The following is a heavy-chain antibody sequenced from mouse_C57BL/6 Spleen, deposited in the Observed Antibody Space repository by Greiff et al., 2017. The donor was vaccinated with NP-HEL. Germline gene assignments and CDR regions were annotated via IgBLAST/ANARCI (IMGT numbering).Heavy chain of an antibody. CDR3: ARGNNGRYAMDY. Sequence: QQPGRGLEWIGRIDPNSGGTKYNEKFKSKATLTVDKPSSTAYMQLSSLTSEDSAVYYCARGNNGRYAMDYWGQGTSVTVSS. CDR2: IDPNSGGT. D-gene: IGHD4-1*01. J-gene: IGHJ4*01. V-gene: IGHV1-72*01.